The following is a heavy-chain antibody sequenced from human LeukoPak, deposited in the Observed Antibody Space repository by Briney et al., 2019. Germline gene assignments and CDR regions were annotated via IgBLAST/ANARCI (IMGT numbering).Heavy chain of an antibody. D-gene: IGHD2-2*01. Sequence: GGSLRLSCAASGFSFSSTWMHWVRQPPGRGLVWVARITSDGTSTTYAESLKGRFTISRDNAKNTLFLQMNSLRAEDTAVYCCARDWYHAIDYWGQGTLVTVSS. CDR2: ITSDGTST. CDR3: ARDWYHAIDY. CDR1: GFSFSSTW. J-gene: IGHJ4*02. V-gene: IGHV3-74*03.